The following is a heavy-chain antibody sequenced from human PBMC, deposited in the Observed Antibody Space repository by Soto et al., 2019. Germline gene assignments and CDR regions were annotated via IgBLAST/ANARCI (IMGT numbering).Heavy chain of an antibody. CDR1: GFTFDDYA. D-gene: IGHD3-10*01. Sequence: EVQLVESGGGLVQPGRSLRLSCAASGFTFDDYAMHWVRQAPGKGLEWVSGISWNSGSIGYADSVKGRFTISRDNDKNSLYLQMNSLRAEDTALYYCALCTWGVRGVITSAGAFDIWGQGTMVTVSS. J-gene: IGHJ3*02. V-gene: IGHV3-9*01. CDR3: ALCTWGVRGVITSAGAFDI. CDR2: ISWNSGSI.